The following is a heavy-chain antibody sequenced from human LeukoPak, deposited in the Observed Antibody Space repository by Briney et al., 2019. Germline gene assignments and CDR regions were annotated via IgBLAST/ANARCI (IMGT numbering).Heavy chain of an antibody. J-gene: IGHJ6*02. Sequence: GGSLRLSCAASGFTFSSCSMNWVRQAPGKGLEWVSSISSSSSYIYYADSVKGRFTISRDNAKNSLYLQMNSLRAEDTAVYYCARDQDSSSTSCYTVFYYYGMDVWGQGTTVTVSS. D-gene: IGHD2-2*02. CDR2: ISSSSSYI. CDR1: GFTFSSCS. CDR3: ARDQDSSSTSCYTVFYYYGMDV. V-gene: IGHV3-21*01.